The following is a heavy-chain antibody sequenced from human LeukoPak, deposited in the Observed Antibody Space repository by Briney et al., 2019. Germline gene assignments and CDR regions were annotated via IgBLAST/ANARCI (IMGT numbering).Heavy chain of an antibody. Sequence: GGSLRLSCAASGFTFSNACMSWVRQAPGKGLEWVGCIKSETGGATPEYAAPVKGSLTISRDDSKNTLYLQMNSLKTVDTAVYYCTGVSRSSWYDYWGQGTLVTVSS. CDR1: GFTFSNAC. CDR2: IKSETGGATP. J-gene: IGHJ4*02. D-gene: IGHD6-13*01. V-gene: IGHV3-15*01. CDR3: TGVSRSSWYDY.